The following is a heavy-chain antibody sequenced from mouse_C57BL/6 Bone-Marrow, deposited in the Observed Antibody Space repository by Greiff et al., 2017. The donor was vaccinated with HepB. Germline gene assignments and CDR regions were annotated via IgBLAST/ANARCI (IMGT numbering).Heavy chain of an antibody. Sequence: QVQLQQPGAELVRPGSSVKLSCKASGYTFTSYRMDWVKQRPGQGLEWIGNIYPSDSETHYNQKFKDKATLTVDKSSSTAYMQLSSLTSEDSAVYYCAPYYDYDHYWGQGTTLTVSS. V-gene: IGHV1-61*01. J-gene: IGHJ2*01. D-gene: IGHD2-4*01. CDR2: IYPSDSET. CDR3: APYYDYDHY. CDR1: GYTFTSYR.